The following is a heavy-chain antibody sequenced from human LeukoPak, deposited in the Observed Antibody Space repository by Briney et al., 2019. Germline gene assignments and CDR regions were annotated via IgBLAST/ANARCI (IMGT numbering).Heavy chain of an antibody. Sequence: PSETLSLTCTVSGGSISSSSYYWGWIRQSPGEGLEWIGNIYYSGITYYNPSLKSRVTISVDTSKNQFSLKLSSVTAADTAVYYCARNYLYYYGGYFDYWGQGTLVTVSS. CDR1: GGSISSSSYY. D-gene: IGHD3-10*01. CDR3: ARNYLYYYGGYFDY. CDR2: IYYSGIT. J-gene: IGHJ4*02. V-gene: IGHV4-39*01.